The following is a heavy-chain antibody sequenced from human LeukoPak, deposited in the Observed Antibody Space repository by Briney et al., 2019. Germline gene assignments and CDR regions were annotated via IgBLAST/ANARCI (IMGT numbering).Heavy chain of an antibody. CDR1: GYTFTSYD. Sequence: ASVKVSCKASGYTFTSYDINWVRQATGQGLEWMGWMNPNSGNTGYAQKFQGRVTITRNTSISTAYMELSSLRSEDTAVYYCARRISLRFGELFSDYFDYWGQGTLVTVSS. D-gene: IGHD3-10*01. J-gene: IGHJ4*02. CDR3: ARRISLRFGELFSDYFDY. V-gene: IGHV1-8*03. CDR2: MNPNSGNT.